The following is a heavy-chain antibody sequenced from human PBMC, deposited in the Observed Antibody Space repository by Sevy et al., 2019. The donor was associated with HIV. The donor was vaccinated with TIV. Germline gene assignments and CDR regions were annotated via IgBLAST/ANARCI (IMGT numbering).Heavy chain of an antibody. V-gene: IGHV3-30*18. CDR1: GISFTTSG. D-gene: IGHD3-9*01. CDR2: ISYHGRDK. J-gene: IGHJ6*02. Sequence: GGSLRLSCVVSGISFTTSGMHWVRQAPGKGLEWVAVISYHGRDKFYAESVKGRSTISRDNSKNMLYLQMNSLRAEDPAVYYCAKDFTGYNGMDVWGQGTMVTVSS. CDR3: AKDFTGYNGMDV.